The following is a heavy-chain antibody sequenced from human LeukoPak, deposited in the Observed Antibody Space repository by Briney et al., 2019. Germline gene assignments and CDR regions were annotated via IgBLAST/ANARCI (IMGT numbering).Heavy chain of an antibody. V-gene: IGHV4-30-2*01. CDR2: IYHSGST. D-gene: IGHD3-10*01. CDR3: ARARYYGSGSYWQYYFDY. Sequence: TLSLTCAVSGGSISSGGYSWSWIRQPPGKGLEWIGYIYHSGSTYYNPSLKSRVTISVDRSKNQFSLKLSSVTAADTAVYYCARARYYGSGSYWQYYFDYWGQGTLVTVSS. CDR1: GGSISSGGYS. J-gene: IGHJ4*02.